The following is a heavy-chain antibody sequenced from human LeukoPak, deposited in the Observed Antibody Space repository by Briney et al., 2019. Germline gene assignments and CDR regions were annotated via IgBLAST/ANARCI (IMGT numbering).Heavy chain of an antibody. D-gene: IGHD3-3*01. CDR1: GYTFTGYY. CDR3: ARDLVRGVVNPDY. V-gene: IGHV1-2*02. Sequence: SVKVSCKASGYTFTGYYMHWVRQAPGQGLEWMGWINPNSGGTNYAQKFQGRVTMTRDTSISTAYMELSRLRSDDTAVYYCARDLVRGVVNPDYWGQGTLVTVSS. CDR2: INPNSGGT. J-gene: IGHJ4*02.